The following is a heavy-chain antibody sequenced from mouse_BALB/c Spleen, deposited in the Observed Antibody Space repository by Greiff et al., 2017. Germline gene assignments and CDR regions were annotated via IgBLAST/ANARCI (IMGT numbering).Heavy chain of an antibody. CDR3: TRDDYGYAMDY. CDR2: ISSGGSYT. Sequence: EVKVEESGGGLVKPGGSLKLSCAASGFTFSSYTMSWVRQTPEKRLEWVATISSGGSYTYYPDSVKGRFTISRDNAKNTLYLQMSSLKSEDTAMYYCTRDDYGYAMDYWGQGTSVTVSS. CDR1: GFTFSSYT. J-gene: IGHJ4*01. V-gene: IGHV5-6-4*01. D-gene: IGHD2-4*01.